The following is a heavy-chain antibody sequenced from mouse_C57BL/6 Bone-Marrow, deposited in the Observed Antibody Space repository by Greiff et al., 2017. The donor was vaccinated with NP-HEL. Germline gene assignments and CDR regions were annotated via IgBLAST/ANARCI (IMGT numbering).Heavy chain of an antibody. V-gene: IGHV1-64*01. D-gene: IGHD2-4*01. CDR3: ASPLYYDYDDWYFDV. CDR2: IHPNSGST. CDR1: GYTFTSYW. Sequence: QVQLKQPGAELVKPGASVKLSCKASGYTFTSYWMHWVKQRPGQGLEWIGMIHPNSGSTNYNEKFKSKATLTVDKSSSTAYMQLSSLTSEDSAVYYGASPLYYDYDDWYFDVWGTGTTVTVSS. J-gene: IGHJ1*03.